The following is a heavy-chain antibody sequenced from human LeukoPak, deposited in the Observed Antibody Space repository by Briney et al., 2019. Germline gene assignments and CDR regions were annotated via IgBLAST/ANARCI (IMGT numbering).Heavy chain of an antibody. CDR1: GYTFTSYA. J-gene: IGHJ4*02. V-gene: IGHV1-3*01. D-gene: IGHD5-18*01. CDR3: ARDLRYSYGDY. CDR2: VNAGNGNT. Sequence: ASVKVSCKASGYTFTSYAMHGVRQAPGPRLEGMGWVNAGNGNTKYSQKFQGRVTITRDTSASTAYMELSSLRAEDTAVYYCARDLRYSYGDYWGQGTLVTVSS.